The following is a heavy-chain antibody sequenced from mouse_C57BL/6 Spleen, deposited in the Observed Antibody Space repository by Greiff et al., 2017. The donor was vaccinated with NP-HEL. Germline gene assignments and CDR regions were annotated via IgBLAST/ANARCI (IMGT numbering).Heavy chain of an antibody. Sequence: QVQLQQPGAELVMPGASVKLSCKASGYTFTSYWMHWVKQRPGQGLEWIGEIDPSDSYTNYNQKFKGKSTLTVDKSSSTAYMQLSSLTSEDSAVYYCARSYDYDGYYFDDWGQGTTLTVSS. CDR1: GYTFTSYW. CDR2: IDPSDSYT. CDR3: ARSYDYDGYYFDD. J-gene: IGHJ2*01. V-gene: IGHV1-69*01. D-gene: IGHD2-4*01.